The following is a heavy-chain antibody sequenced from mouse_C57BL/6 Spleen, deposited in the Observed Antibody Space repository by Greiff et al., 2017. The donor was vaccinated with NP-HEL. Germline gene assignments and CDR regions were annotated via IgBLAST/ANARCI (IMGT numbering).Heavy chain of an antibody. Sequence: EVKLQESGPELVKPGASVKMSCKASGYTFTSYVMHWVKQKPGQGLEWIGYIYPYNDGTKYNEKFKGKATLTSDKSSSTAYMELSSLTSEDSAVYYCARASYYSNPAWFVYWGQGTLVTVSA. CDR3: ARASYYSNPAWFVY. CDR2: IYPYNDGT. D-gene: IGHD2-5*01. CDR1: GYTFTSYV. J-gene: IGHJ3*01. V-gene: IGHV1-14*01.